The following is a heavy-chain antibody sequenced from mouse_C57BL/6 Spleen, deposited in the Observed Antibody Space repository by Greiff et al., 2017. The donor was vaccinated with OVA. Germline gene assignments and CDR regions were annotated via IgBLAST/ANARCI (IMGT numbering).Heavy chain of an antibody. Sequence: QVQLQQPGAELVMPGASVKLSCKASGYTFTSYWMHWVKQRPGQGLEWIGEIDPSDSYTNYNQKFKGKSTLTVDKSSSTAYMQLSSLTSEDSAVYYCARGYYDYPFAYWGQGTLVTVSA. V-gene: IGHV1-69*01. CDR2: IDPSDSYT. J-gene: IGHJ3*01. D-gene: IGHD2-4*01. CDR1: GYTFTSYW. CDR3: ARGYYDYPFAY.